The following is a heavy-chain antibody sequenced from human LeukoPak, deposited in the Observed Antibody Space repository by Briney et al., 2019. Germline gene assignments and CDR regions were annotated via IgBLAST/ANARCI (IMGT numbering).Heavy chain of an antibody. V-gene: IGHV1-46*01. J-gene: IGHJ4*02. CDR1: GYTFTSYY. D-gene: IGHD5-12*01. CDR2: INPSGGRT. CDR3: ARGMATQGDFDY. Sequence: GASVKVSCKASGYTFTSYYMHWVRQAPGQGLEWMGIINPSGGRTTYAQKFQGRVTMTRDTSTSTVYMELSSLRSEDTAVYYCARGMATQGDFDYWGQGTLLTVSS.